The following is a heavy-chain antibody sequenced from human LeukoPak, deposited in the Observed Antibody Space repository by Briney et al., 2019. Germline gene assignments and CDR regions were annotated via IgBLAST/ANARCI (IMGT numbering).Heavy chain of an antibody. J-gene: IGHJ4*02. CDR2: IYYSGST. CDR1: GGSISTYY. D-gene: IGHD5-18*01. CDR3: ARAAYSYGPDY. V-gene: IGHV4-59*01. Sequence: SETLSLTCTVSGGSISTYYWSWIRQPPGKGLEWIGYIYYSGSTNYNPSLKSRVTISEDTSKNQFSLKLSSVTAADTAVYYCARAAYSYGPDYWGQGTLVTVSS.